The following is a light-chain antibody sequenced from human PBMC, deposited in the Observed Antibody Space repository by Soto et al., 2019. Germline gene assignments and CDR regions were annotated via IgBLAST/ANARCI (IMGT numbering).Light chain of an antibody. Sequence: QSALTQPRSVSGSPGQSVTISCTGTSSDVDDYNYVSWYQQHPDTAPKLMIYDVTKRPSGVPDRFSGSKSGNTASLTISGLQAEDEADYYCAAWDDSLNGFVFGTGTKVTVL. V-gene: IGLV2-11*01. CDR3: AAWDDSLNGFV. CDR1: SSDVDDYNY. CDR2: DVT. J-gene: IGLJ1*01.